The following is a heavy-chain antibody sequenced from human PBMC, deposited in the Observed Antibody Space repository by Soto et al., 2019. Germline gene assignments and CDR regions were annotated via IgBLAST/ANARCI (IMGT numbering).Heavy chain of an antibody. J-gene: IGHJ6*02. CDR2: IIPMFATA. CDR1: GGTLSSYA. V-gene: IGHV1-69*13. D-gene: IGHD3-3*01. CDR3: ARDRNVYNFYYGMDV. Sequence: GASVKFSCKASGGTLSSYAISWVRQAPGQGLEWMGGIIPMFATANYAQKFQGRVTITADDSTSTVYMDLSSLRSEDTAVYYCARDRNVYNFYYGMDVWGQGTTVTVSS.